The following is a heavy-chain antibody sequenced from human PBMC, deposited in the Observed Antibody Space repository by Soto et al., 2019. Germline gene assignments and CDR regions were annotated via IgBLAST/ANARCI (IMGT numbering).Heavy chain of an antibody. J-gene: IGHJ6*02. CDR3: AREEDYGYRYINYGLDV. D-gene: IGHD4-17*01. CDR2: ISFDGTKK. Sequence: LRLSCAPSGFTFNIYALHWVRQAPGKGLEWVAVISFDGTKKYYSDSVKGRFTISRDNLKNTLYLQMKNLRVEDAALYFCAREEDYGYRYINYGLDVWGQGTTVTVSS. V-gene: IGHV3-30-3*01. CDR1: GFTFNIYA.